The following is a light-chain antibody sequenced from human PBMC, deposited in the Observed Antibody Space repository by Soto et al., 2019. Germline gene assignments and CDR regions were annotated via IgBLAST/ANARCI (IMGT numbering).Light chain of an antibody. CDR3: SXXXSSSRV. Sequence: QSALTQPASVSGSPGQSITISCTGTSSDVGGYNYVSWYQQHPGKAPKLMIYDVSNRPSGVSNRFSGSKSGNTASLTISGLQAXDXXXYYCSXXXSSSRVFGGGTKLTVL. J-gene: IGLJ2*01. V-gene: IGLV2-14*01. CDR1: SSDVGGYNY. CDR2: DVS.